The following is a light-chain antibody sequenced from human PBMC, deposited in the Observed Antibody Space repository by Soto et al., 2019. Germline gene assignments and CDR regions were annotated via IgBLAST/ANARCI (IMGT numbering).Light chain of an antibody. CDR3: QHYNSKSELS. CDR2: KAS. V-gene: IGKV1-5*03. CDR1: QSIVRW. J-gene: IGKJ3*01. Sequence: DIPMTQSPSTLSASVGDRVTITCRASQSIVRWLAWYQQKPGKAPKLLIYKASTLESGVPSRFSGSGSGTDFTLIISSLQPDDFATYYCQHYNSKSELSCGPGTKVYIK.